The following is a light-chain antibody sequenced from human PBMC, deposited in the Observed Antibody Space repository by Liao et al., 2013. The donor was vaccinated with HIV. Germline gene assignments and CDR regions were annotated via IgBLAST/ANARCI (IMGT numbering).Light chain of an antibody. CDR2: YDT. Sequence: SYVLTQPPSVSAAPGETARITCEENNIGSKSVHWYQQKPGQAPVLVIYYDTDRPSGIPERFSGSNPGSAATLTISRVEVGDEADYYCQVWDNTSDHPVFGGGTRLTVL. V-gene: IGLV3-21*04. J-gene: IGLJ3*02. CDR3: QVWDNTSDHPV. CDR1: NIGSKS.